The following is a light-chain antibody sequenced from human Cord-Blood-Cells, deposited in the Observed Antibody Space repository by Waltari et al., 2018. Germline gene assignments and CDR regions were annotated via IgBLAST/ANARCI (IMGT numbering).Light chain of an antibody. V-gene: IGLV2-8*01. Sequence: QSALTQPPSASGSPGQSVTIPCTGTSSDVGGYNYVSWYQQHPGTAPKLMIYEVSKRPSGAPDRFSGSKSGNTASLTVSGLQAEDEADYYCSSYSGSNNYVFGTWTKVTVL. CDR3: SSYSGSNNYV. J-gene: IGLJ1*01. CDR2: EVS. CDR1: SSDVGGYNY.